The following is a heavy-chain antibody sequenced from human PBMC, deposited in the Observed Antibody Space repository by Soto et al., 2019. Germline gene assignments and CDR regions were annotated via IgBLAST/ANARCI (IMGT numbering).Heavy chain of an antibody. D-gene: IGHD6-19*01. V-gene: IGHV3-23*01. Sequence: EVQLLESGGGLVQPGGSLRLSCVGSGFFFSSYTMTWVRQAPGKGLEWVSSFSATSENTYYADSVRGRFTISRDSSKNTLFLQMNSLTAADTAMYYCAKARDQQWVRLPFDYWGQGILVIVSS. CDR3: AKARDQQWVRLPFDY. CDR1: GFFFSSYT. CDR2: FSATSENT. J-gene: IGHJ4*02.